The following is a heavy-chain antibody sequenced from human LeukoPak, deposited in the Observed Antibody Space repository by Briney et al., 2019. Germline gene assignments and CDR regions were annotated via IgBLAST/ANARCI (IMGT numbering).Heavy chain of an antibody. Sequence: SLRLSCAASGFTFDDNAMHWGRQAPGKGLEWGSGISGSSGSISYADSVEGRFTISRDNAKNSLYLQMNSLRAEDTAVYYCAKDGRMAAAGIHRGGYYDLWGRSTLVTVSS. D-gene: IGHD6-13*01. CDR3: AKDGRMAAAGIHRGGYYDL. V-gene: IGHV3-9*01. CDR2: ISGSSGSI. J-gene: IGHJ2*01. CDR1: GFTFDDNA.